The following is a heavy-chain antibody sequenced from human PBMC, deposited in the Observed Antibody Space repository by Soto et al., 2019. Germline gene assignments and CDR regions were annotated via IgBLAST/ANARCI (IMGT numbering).Heavy chain of an antibody. D-gene: IGHD1-26*01. Sequence: QVQLVESGGGVVQPGRSLRLSCAASGFTFSSYGMHWVRQAPGKGLEWVAVIWYDGSNKYYADSVKGRFTISRDNSKNTLYLQMNGRRAEDTAVYYCARESIVGATDYYYSGRDVWGQGPTVTVSS. CDR2: IWYDGSNK. CDR3: ARESIVGATDYYYSGRDV. J-gene: IGHJ6*02. CDR1: GFTFSSYG. V-gene: IGHV3-33*01.